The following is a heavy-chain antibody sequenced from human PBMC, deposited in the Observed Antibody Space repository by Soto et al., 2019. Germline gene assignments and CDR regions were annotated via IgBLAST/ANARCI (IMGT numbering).Heavy chain of an antibody. CDR2: ISYEGSKK. D-gene: IGHD3-10*01. J-gene: IGHJ4*02. V-gene: IGHV3-30-3*01. CDR3: ARCSPYGSGSYYTPDFDY. CDR1: GFTFSSYA. Sequence: SLRLSCAASGFTFSSYAMHWVRHAPGNGLEWVAVISYEGSKKYDADSVKGRFTISRDNSKNALYLQLNSLSAEDTAVYYCARCSPYGSGSYYTPDFDYWGQGTLVTVSS.